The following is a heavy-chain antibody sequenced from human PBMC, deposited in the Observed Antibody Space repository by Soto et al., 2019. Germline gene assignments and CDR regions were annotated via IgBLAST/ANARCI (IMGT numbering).Heavy chain of an antibody. J-gene: IGHJ4*02. V-gene: IGHV4-31*03. CDR2: IYYSGST. D-gene: IGHD7-27*01. CDR1: GGSISSGGYY. CDR3: ARVLPGALYKSQYYFDY. Sequence: QVQLQESGPGLVKPSQTLSPTCTVSGGSISSGGYYWSWIRQHPGKGLEWIGYIYYSGSTYYNPSLKSRVTISVDTSKNQFSLKLSSVTAADTAVYYCARVLPGALYKSQYYFDYWGQGTLVTVSS.